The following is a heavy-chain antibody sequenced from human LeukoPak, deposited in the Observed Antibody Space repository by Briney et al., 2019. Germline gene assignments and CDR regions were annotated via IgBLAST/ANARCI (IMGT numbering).Heavy chain of an antibody. Sequence: GGSLRLSCAASGFTFGTYDMHWVPQAPGKGLEWVAFIQYDGSNKYYADSVKGRFTISRDNSKNTLYLQMNSLRAEDTAVYYCAKDPGYGVYFDYWGQGSLVTVSS. D-gene: IGHD3-10*01. CDR1: GFTFGTYD. J-gene: IGHJ4*02. CDR3: AKDPGYGVYFDY. V-gene: IGHV3-30*02. CDR2: IQYDGSNK.